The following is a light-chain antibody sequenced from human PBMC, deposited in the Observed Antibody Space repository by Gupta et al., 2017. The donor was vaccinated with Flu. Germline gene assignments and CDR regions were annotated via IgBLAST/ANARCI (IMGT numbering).Light chain of an antibody. V-gene: IGKV3-20*01. Sequence: GTLSLSPGERATRSCRASQSVRSSYLAWYQQKPGQAPRLLIYGASSRATGIPDRFSGSGSGTDFTLTISRLEPEDFAVYYCQQDGSSPWTFGQGTKLESK. CDR2: GAS. CDR1: QSVRSSY. CDR3: QQDGSSPWT. J-gene: IGKJ1*01.